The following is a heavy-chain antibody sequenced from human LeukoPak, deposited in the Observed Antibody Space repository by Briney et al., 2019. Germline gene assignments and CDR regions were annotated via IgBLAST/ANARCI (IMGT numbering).Heavy chain of an antibody. CDR3: ARDRGRKYQLRYWYFDV. J-gene: IGHJ2*01. CDR2: IYYTGTAYRNPSLNSGTT. CDR1: GGSISSGGYY. V-gene: IGHV4-31*03. Sequence: SQTLSLTCTVSGGSISSGGYYWSWIPQHPGRGLEYIGYIYYTGTAYRNPSLNSGTTYYNPSLKSRATVSGDTSKNQFSLKLSSVTAADTAVYFCARDRGRKYQLRYWYFDVWGRGTLVTVSS. D-gene: IGHD2-2*01.